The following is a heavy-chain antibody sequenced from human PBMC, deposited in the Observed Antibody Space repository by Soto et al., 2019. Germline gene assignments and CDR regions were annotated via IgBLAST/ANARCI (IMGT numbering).Heavy chain of an antibody. CDR3: ARDMIVVVAATQEHYYGMDV. V-gene: IGHV3-21*01. Sequence: EVQLVESGGGLVKPGGSLRLSCAASGFTFSSYSMNWVRQAPGKGLEWVSSISSSSSYIYYADSVKGRFTISRDNAKNSLYLQMNSLRAEDTAVYYCARDMIVVVAATQEHYYGMDVWGQGTTVTVS. D-gene: IGHD2-15*01. J-gene: IGHJ6*02. CDR1: GFTFSSYS. CDR2: ISSSSSYI.